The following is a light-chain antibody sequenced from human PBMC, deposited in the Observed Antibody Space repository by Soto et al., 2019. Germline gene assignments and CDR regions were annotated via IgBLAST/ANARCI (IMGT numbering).Light chain of an antibody. J-gene: IGLJ2*01. Sequence: QSVLTQPPSVSAAPGQKVTISCSGSRSDVETNPVSWFQQLPGTAPKLLIYDNNQRPSGIPDRFSGSKSGTSATLGITGVQTGDEADYYCGAWDRGRGVGLFGGGTQLTVL. CDR3: GAWDRGRGVGL. V-gene: IGLV1-51*01. CDR2: DNN. CDR1: RSDVETNP.